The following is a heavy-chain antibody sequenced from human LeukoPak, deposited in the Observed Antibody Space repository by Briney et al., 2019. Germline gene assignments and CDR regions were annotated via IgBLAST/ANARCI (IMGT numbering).Heavy chain of an antibody. CDR3: AREVVTMVRGVRRFDY. CDR1: GGSISSYY. V-gene: IGHV4-59*01. J-gene: IGHJ4*02. D-gene: IGHD3-10*01. CDR2: IYYSGST. Sequence: PSETLSLTCTVSGGSISSYYWSWIRQPPGKGLEWIGYIYYSGSTNYNPSLKSRVTISVDTSKNQFSLKLSSVTAADTAVYYCAREVVTMVRGVRRFDYWGQGTLVTVSS.